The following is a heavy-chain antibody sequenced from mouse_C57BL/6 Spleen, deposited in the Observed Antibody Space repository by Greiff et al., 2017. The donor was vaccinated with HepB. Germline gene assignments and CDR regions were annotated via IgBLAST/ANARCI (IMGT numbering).Heavy chain of an antibody. CDR2: IYPRSGNT. Sequence: VQLQESGAELARPGASVKLSCKASGYTFTSYGISWVKQRTGQGLEWIGEIYPRSGNTYYNEKFKGKATLTADKSSSTAYMELRSLTSEDSAVYCCARKVGYYGSSHWYFDVWGTGTTVTVSS. V-gene: IGHV1-81*01. CDR3: ARKVGYYGSSHWYFDV. J-gene: IGHJ1*03. D-gene: IGHD1-1*01. CDR1: GYTFTSYG.